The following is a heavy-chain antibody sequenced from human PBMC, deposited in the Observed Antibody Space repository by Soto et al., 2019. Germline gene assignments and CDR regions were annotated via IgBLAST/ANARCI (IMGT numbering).Heavy chain of an antibody. J-gene: IGHJ6*04. CDR2: INPNSGGT. CDR3: ARSSSSGYYGMDV. D-gene: IGHD6-6*01. CDR1: GYTFTGYY. V-gene: IGHV1-2*04. Sequence: ASVKVSCKASGYTFTGYYMHWVRQAPGQGLEWMGWINPNSGGTNYAQKFQGWVTMTRDTSISTAYMELSRLRSDDTAVYYCARSSSSGYYGMDVWGKGTTVPVSS.